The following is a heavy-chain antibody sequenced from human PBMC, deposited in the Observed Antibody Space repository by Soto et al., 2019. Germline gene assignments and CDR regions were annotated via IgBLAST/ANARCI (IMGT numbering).Heavy chain of an antibody. CDR2: ISGSGGST. J-gene: IGHJ4*02. D-gene: IGHD6-13*01. CDR1: GFTFFNYA. V-gene: IGHV3-23*01. Sequence: EVQLLESGGGLVQPGGSLRLSCAASGFTFFNYAMSWVRQAPGKGLEWVSAISGSGGSTYYPDSMKGRFTISRDNSKNTLYLQINSLRAEDTAVYFCAKDRHPYSTKYYFDYWGQGTLVTVSS. CDR3: AKDRHPYSTKYYFDY.